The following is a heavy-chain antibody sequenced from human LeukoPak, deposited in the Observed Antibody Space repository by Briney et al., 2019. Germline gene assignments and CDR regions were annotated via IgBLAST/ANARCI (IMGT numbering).Heavy chain of an antibody. CDR2: IFYSGST. J-gene: IGHJ6*03. CDR1: GGSISSYY. Sequence: SETLSLTCTVSGGSISSYYWSWNRQPPGKGLEWIGNIFYSGSTNYNPSLKSRVTISVDTSKNQFSLKLTSLTAADTAVYYCARTAGYYYYMDVWGKGTTVTVSS. CDR3: ARTAGYYYYMDV. V-gene: IGHV4-59*01.